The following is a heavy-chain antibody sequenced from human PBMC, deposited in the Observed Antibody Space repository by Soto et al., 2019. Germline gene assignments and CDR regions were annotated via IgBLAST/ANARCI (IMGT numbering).Heavy chain of an antibody. CDR2: ISYDGSNK. D-gene: IGHD3-3*01. Sequence: QVQLVESGRGVVQPGRSLRLSCEASGFNFSNFGMHWVRQAPGKGLEWVAVISYDGSNKYYAGSVKGRFTISRDTSKRTLYMEMNSLRTEDTAVYYCAKGAGWGDDFWNAYYRFYYYMDVWGKGTTVTVSS. J-gene: IGHJ6*03. CDR3: AKGAGWGDDFWNAYYRFYYYMDV. CDR1: GFNFSNFG. V-gene: IGHV3-30*18.